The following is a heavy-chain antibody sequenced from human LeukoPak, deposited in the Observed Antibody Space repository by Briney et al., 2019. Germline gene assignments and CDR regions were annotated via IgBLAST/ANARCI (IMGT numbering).Heavy chain of an antibody. J-gene: IGHJ6*03. CDR3: VRAMANMDV. CDR2: IKEDGSEK. CDR1: GFTFSSYW. V-gene: IGHV3-7*01. D-gene: IGHD5-24*01. Sequence: GGSLRLSCAASGFTFSSYWMSWVRQAPGKGLEWVANIKEDGSEKNYVDSVKGRFTISRDNAKNSLNLQMNSLRAEDTAVYYCVRAMANMDVWGKGTTVTVSS.